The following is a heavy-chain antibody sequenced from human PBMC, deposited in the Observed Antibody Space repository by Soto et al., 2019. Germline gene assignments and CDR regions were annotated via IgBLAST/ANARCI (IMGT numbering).Heavy chain of an antibody. CDR3: ARDHIALDY. V-gene: IGHV3-33*01. Sequence: QVQLVESGGGVVQPGRSLRLSCAASGFTFSSYGMHWVRQAPGKGLEWVAVIWYDGSNKYYADSVKGRFTISRDNSKKTVHLQMNSLRAEDTAVYYCARDHIALDYWGQGTQVTVSS. CDR2: IWYDGSNK. J-gene: IGHJ4*02. CDR1: GFTFSSYG. D-gene: IGHD6-13*01.